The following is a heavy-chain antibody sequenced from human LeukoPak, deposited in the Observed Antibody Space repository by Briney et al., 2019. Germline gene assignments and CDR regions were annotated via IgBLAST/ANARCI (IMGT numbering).Heavy chain of an antibody. D-gene: IGHD3-10*01. CDR3: AREVTMVRGGYFYYYMDV. Sequence: SQTLSLTCAISGDSVSSNSAAWNWIRQSPSRGLEWLGRTYYRSKWYNDYAVSVKSRITINPDTSKNQFSLQLNSVTPEDTAVYYCAREVTMVRGGYFYYYMDVCGKGTTVTVSS. CDR2: TYYRSKWYN. V-gene: IGHV6-1*01. CDR1: GDSVSSNSAA. J-gene: IGHJ6*03.